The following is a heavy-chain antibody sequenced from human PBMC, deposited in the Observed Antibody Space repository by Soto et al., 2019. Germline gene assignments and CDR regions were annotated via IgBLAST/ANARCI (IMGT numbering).Heavy chain of an antibody. V-gene: IGHV3-30-3*01. CDR3: ARERVDAFDI. CDR2: ISYDGSNK. CDR1: GFTFSSYA. Sequence: QVQLVESGGGVVQPGRSLRLSCAASGFTFSSYAMHWVRQAPGKGLEWVAVISYDGSNKYYADSVKGRFTISRDNSKNTLDLQMNSRRAEDTAVYYCARERVDAFDIWGQGTMVTVSS. J-gene: IGHJ3*02. D-gene: IGHD6-13*01.